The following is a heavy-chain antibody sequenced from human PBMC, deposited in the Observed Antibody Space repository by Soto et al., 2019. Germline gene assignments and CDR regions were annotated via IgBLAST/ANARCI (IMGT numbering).Heavy chain of an antibody. CDR1: GFSFSSYG. Sequence: QVQLVESGGGVVQPGRSLRLSCAASGFSFSSYGMHWVRQAPGKGLEWVAVIWYGGSNKYYADSVKGRFTISRDKSKNTLYLQINSLSAEDTAVYYCARDDCSGGRCYPDYWGQGTLVTVSS. CDR2: IWYGGSNK. J-gene: IGHJ4*02. D-gene: IGHD2-15*01. CDR3: ARDDCSGGRCYPDY. V-gene: IGHV3-33*01.